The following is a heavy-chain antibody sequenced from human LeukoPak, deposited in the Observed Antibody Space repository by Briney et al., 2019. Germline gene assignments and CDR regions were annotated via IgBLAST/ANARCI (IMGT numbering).Heavy chain of an antibody. J-gene: IGHJ3*02. Sequence: GGSLRLSCAASGFTFRDYYMIWIRQAPGKGLEWISSISGPATTTHCTDSVKGRFAISRDNADNSLYLQMDSLRAEDTAVYYCARDRDVVVVSAHYDAYDIWGQGTLVTVS. D-gene: IGHD2-15*01. CDR3: ARDRDVVVVSAHYDAYDI. V-gene: IGHV3-11*01. CDR2: ISGPATTT. CDR1: GFTFRDYY.